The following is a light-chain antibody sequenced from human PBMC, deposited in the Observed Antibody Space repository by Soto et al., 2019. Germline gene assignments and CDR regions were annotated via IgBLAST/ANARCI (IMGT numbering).Light chain of an antibody. CDR2: DVS. CDR1: QSISHW. V-gene: IGKV1-5*01. CDR3: QQYKSYWT. J-gene: IGKJ1*01. Sequence: DIQMTQSPSTLPASVGDRVTITCRASQSISHWLAWYQQKPGKAPKVLIYDVSSLESGVPSRFSGSGSGTEFTLTINNLQPDDLATYYCQQYKSYWTFGQGTKVDIK.